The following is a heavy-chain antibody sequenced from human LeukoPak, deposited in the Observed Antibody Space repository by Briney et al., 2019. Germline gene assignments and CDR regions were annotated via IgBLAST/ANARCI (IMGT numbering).Heavy chain of an antibody. D-gene: IGHD4-17*01. J-gene: IGHJ4*02. Sequence: GGSLRLSCVVSGFTLSSYSMNWVRQAPGKGLEWVSYISSGSSNKKYADSVKGRFTISRDNAKNSLYLQMNSLGVEDTAVYYCAKPGYADSQGGYLDYWGQGTLVTVSS. CDR3: AKPGYADSQGGYLDY. CDR1: GFTLSSYS. V-gene: IGHV3-48*01. CDR2: ISSGSSNK.